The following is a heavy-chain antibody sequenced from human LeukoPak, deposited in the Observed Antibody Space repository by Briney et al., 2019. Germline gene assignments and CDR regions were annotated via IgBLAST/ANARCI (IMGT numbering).Heavy chain of an antibody. CDR3: ARGAHHDIWSGPQPLDY. Sequence: SETLSLTCTVSGGSISSYYWSWIRQPPGKGLEWIGHIYYTGSTKYNQSLKSRVTISLDTSKNQVSLRLTSVTAADKAVYYCARGAHHDIWSGPQPLDYWGQGTLVTVSS. CDR1: GGSISSYY. J-gene: IGHJ4*02. D-gene: IGHD3-3*01. V-gene: IGHV4-59*12. CDR2: IYYTGST.